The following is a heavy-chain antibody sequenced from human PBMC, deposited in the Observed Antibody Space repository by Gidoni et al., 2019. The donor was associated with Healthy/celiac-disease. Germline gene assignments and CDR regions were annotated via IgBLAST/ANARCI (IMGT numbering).Heavy chain of an antibody. V-gene: IGHV3-23*04. CDR1: GFTFSCYA. D-gene: IGHD6-19*01. CDR2: ISGSGGRT. Sequence: EVQLVSSGGGLVQPGGSLRLSCSASGFTFSCYAMSWFSEAPGEGLAWVSAISGSGGRTYYAGSVKGRFTISRDNSKNTMYLQMNSLRAEDTAVYYWAKNKVAVAGMGYYYGMDVWGQGTTVTVSS. J-gene: IGHJ6*02. CDR3: AKNKVAVAGMGYYYGMDV.